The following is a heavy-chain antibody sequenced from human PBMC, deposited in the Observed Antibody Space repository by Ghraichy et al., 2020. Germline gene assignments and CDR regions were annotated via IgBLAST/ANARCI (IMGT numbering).Heavy chain of an antibody. Sequence: SETLSLTCTVSGGSISSSSYYWGWIRQPPGKGLEWIGSIYYSGSTYYNPSLKSRVTISVDTSKNQFSLKLSSVTAADTAVYYCARGPYYDFWSGLAQEFDYWGQGTLVTVSS. CDR2: IYYSGST. CDR3: ARGPYYDFWSGLAQEFDY. J-gene: IGHJ4*02. CDR1: GGSISSSSYY. V-gene: IGHV4-39*01. D-gene: IGHD3-3*01.